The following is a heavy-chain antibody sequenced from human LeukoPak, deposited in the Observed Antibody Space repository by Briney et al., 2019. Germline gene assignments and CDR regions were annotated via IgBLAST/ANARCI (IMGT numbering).Heavy chain of an antibody. V-gene: IGHV1-2*04. D-gene: IGHD6-13*01. J-gene: IGHJ6*02. Sequence: ASVKVSCKASGYTFTGYYMHWVRQAPGQGLEWMGWINPNSGGTNYAQKFQGWVTMTRDTSISTACMELSRLRSDDTAVYYCARDSGGGYSSSWYPRFDYYYGMDVWGQGTTVTVSS. CDR2: INPNSGGT. CDR1: GYTFTGYY. CDR3: ARDSGGGYSSSWYPRFDYYYGMDV.